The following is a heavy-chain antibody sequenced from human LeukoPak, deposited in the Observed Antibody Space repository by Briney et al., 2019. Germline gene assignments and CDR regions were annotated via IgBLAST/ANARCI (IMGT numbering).Heavy chain of an antibody. CDR1: GFTVSSNY. Sequence: GGSLRLSCAASGFTVSSNYMSWVRQAPGKGLEWVSVIYSGGSTYYADSVKGRFTISRDNSKNTLYLQMNSLRAEDTAVYYCARNRGSYRYHYYYYYMDVWGKGTTVTVSS. J-gene: IGHJ6*03. V-gene: IGHV3-53*01. D-gene: IGHD3-16*02. CDR2: IYSGGST. CDR3: ARNRGSYRYHYYYYYMDV.